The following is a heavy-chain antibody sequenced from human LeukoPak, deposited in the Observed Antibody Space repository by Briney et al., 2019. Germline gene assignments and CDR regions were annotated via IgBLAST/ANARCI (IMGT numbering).Heavy chain of an antibody. V-gene: IGHV4-59*01. CDR1: SGFSTHYY. D-gene: IGHD3-16*01. Sequence: PSETLSLTCTVSSGFSTHYYWNWIRQPPGTALEWIGCVSDTGRTTYNPSLKSRLTISVDTSKRQFSLTLTSLTAADTAVYYCTKGYYEPFDVWGQGILVTVSS. J-gene: IGHJ4*02. CDR2: VSDTGRT. CDR3: TKGYYEPFDV.